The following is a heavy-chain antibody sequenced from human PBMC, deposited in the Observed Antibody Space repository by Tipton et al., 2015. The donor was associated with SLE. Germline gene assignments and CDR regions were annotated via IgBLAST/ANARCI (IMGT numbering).Heavy chain of an antibody. J-gene: IGHJ3*02. CDR1: GDSVTSSGYY. CDR3: ARGPNWGLADAFDI. CDR2: ISYDGRT. Sequence: TLSLTCTATGDSVTSSGYYWSWIRQHPGKGLEWIGFISYDGRTKYNPSLKSRVTISLDTSKTQFFLRLSSVTAADTAVYFYARGPNWGLADAFDIWGQGTIVSVSS. D-gene: IGHD7-27*01. V-gene: IGHV4-31*03.